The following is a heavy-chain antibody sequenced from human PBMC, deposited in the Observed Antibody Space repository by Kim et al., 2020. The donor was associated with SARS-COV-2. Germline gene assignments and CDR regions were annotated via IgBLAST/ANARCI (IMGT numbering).Heavy chain of an antibody. CDR2: VYYTGSP. Sequence: SETLSLTCAVSGGSITTSHWWTWVRQPPGKALEWIGEVYYTGSPNYNPSLKSRVTMSLDKSKKEFSLTLTSVTAADTAVYYCARRSGWPKHYWFDPWGQG. V-gene: IGHV4-4*02. D-gene: IGHD6-25*01. J-gene: IGHJ5*02. CDR1: GGSITTSHW. CDR3: ARRSGWPKHYWFDP.